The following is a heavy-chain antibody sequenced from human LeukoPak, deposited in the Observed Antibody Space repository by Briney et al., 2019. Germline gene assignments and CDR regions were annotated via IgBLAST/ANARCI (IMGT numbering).Heavy chain of an antibody. J-gene: IGHJ4*02. CDR1: GYRFTSYW. V-gene: IGHV5-51*01. CDR2: IYPGDSDT. D-gene: IGHD3-22*01. Sequence: GESLKISCKGSGYRFTSYWIGRVRQMPGKGLEWMGIIYPGDSDTTYSPSFQGQVTISADKSISTAYLQWSSLKASDTGMYYCARGVWGDSTGYYPPYFDYWGQGTLVTVSS. CDR3: ARGVWGDSTGYYPPYFDY.